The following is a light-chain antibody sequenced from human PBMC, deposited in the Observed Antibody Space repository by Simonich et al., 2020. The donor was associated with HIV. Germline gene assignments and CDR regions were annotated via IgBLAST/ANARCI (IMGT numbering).Light chain of an antibody. J-gene: IGKJ1*01. CDR3: QQNYSPPRT. V-gene: IGKV1-39*01. CDR1: QNISSY. Sequence: DIQMTQSPSSLSASVGDRVTITCRPSQNISSYLNWFQQKPGKAPKLLIYAAARLQGRVPSRFSGSASGTDFTLTISSLQPEDVATYYCQQNYSPPRTFGQGTKVEVK. CDR2: AAA.